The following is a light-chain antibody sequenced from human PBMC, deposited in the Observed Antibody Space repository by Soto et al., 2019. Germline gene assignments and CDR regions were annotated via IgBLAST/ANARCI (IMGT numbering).Light chain of an antibody. CDR2: GAS. CDR3: QQFGSSPRT. V-gene: IGKV3-20*01. CDR1: QSVSSSY. J-gene: IGKJ1*01. Sequence: EIVLTQSPGTLSLSPGERATLSCRASQSVSSSYLAWYQQKPGQAPRLLIYGASSRATGIPHRFSGSGSGTDFTLTISRLEPADFAVYYCQQFGSSPRTFGQGTKVEIK.